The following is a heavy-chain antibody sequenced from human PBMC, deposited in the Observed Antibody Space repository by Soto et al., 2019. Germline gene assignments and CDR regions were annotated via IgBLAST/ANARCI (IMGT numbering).Heavy chain of an antibody. CDR1: GFTVSNNY. Sequence: GGSLRLSCAASGFTVSNNYMTWVRQAPGKGLEWVSVIYSAGSTYYADSVKGRFIISRDNSKNTLSLQMNSLTVGDTAVYYCAMIPVDTYMIYWFDPWGQGTLVTVSS. V-gene: IGHV3-53*01. CDR2: IYSAGST. CDR3: AMIPVDTYMIYWFDP. D-gene: IGHD3-16*01. J-gene: IGHJ5*01.